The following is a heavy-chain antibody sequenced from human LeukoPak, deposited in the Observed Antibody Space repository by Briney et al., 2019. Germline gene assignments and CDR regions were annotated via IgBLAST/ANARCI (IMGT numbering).Heavy chain of an antibody. Sequence: SETLSLTCAVYGGSFSGYYWSWLRQPPGKGLEWIGEINHSGSTNYNPSLKSRVAISVDTSKNQFSLKLSSVTAADTAVYYCARYPVTTGIDYWGQGTLVTVSS. CDR1: GGSFSGYY. CDR3: ARYPVTTGIDY. D-gene: IGHD4-11*01. V-gene: IGHV4-34*01. J-gene: IGHJ4*02. CDR2: INHSGST.